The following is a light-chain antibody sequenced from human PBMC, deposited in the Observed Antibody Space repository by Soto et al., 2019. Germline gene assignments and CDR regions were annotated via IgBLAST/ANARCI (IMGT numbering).Light chain of an antibody. CDR2: DAS. CDR1: QSVSNN. CDR3: QQYNNWPRMFT. V-gene: IGKV3-15*01. J-gene: IGKJ2*01. Sequence: EIVMTQSPATLSVSPGERATLSCRASQSVSNNLAWYQQKPGQAPRLLIYDASTRATGVAARFSGSGSGTDFTLTISSLQSEDFAVYHCQQYNNWPRMFTFGQGTKLDIK.